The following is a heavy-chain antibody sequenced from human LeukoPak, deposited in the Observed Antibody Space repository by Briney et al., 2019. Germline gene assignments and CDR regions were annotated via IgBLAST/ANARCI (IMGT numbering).Heavy chain of an antibody. V-gene: IGHV3-49*04. D-gene: IGHD1-26*01. CDR1: GFTFRDYA. CDR2: IRSKLYGGTT. CDR3: TRDRYSGRYSPYYFDY. Sequence: PGGSLRLSCTASGFTFRDYAMSWVRQAPGKGLEWVGFIRSKLYGGTTEYAASMKGRFTISRDDSKSIAYLQMNSLKTEDTAVYYCTRDRYSGRYSPYYFDYWGQGTLVTVSS. J-gene: IGHJ4*02.